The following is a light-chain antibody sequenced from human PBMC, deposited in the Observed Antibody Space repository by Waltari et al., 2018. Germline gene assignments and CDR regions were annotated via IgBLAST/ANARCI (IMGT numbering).Light chain of an antibody. CDR1: QSLLDSDGYTH. CDR2: LGS. V-gene: IGKV2-28*01. J-gene: IGKJ3*01. CDR3: MQTLQTPFT. Sequence: DIVMTQTPLSLPVTPGEPASISCRSSQSLLDSDGYTHLHWYLQKPGQSPQLLIYLGSNRASGVPDRFSGRGSGTDFTLKISRVEAEDVGVYYCMQTLQTPFTFGPGTKLDIK.